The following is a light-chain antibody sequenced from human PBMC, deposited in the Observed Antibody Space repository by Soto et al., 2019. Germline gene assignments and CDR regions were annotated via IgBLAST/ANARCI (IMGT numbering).Light chain of an antibody. Sequence: QSALTQPASVSGSPGQSITISCTGTSSDVGGYNYVSWYQQHPGKAPKLMIYEVSNRPSGVSNRFSGSKSGNTASLTISGXXXXXXADYYCSSYTSSSTRVFGGGTKLTV. J-gene: IGLJ3*02. CDR3: SSYTSSSTRV. V-gene: IGLV2-14*01. CDR1: SSDVGGYNY. CDR2: EVS.